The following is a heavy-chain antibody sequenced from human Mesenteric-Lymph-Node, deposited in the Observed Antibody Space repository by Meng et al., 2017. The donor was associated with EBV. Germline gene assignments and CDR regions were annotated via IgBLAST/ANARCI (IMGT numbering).Heavy chain of an antibody. CDR2: ISYDGSKK. CDR1: EFTFSYDG. CDR3: ATSIAAAGIFDY. D-gene: IGHD6-13*01. J-gene: IGHJ4*02. V-gene: IGHV3-30*03. Sequence: VRLVESGGGVVQPGGSLRRSCAASEFTFSYDGMHWVRQAPGKGLEWVATISYDGSKKYYVESVKGRFTISRDNSKNTLYLQMNNLRPEDTAVYYCATSIAAAGIFDYWGQGTLVTVSS.